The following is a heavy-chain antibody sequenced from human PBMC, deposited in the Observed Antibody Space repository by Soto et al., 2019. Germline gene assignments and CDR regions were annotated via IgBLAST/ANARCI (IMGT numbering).Heavy chain of an antibody. CDR2: IDQDGSET. V-gene: IGHV3-7*01. J-gene: IGHJ4*02. Sequence: EVQLVESGGGLVQPGGSLRLSCAVSGFTFTSSWMAWVRLAPGNGLEWVANIDQDGSETNYVDSVKGRFTISRDNAKNSLFLQMNSLRAEDTAVYYCARDASFNRFYYWGQGTLVTVSS. CDR3: ARDASFNRFYY. CDR1: GFTFTSSW.